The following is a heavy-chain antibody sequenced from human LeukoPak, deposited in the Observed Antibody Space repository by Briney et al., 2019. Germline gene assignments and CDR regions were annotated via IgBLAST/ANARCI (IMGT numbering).Heavy chain of an antibody. CDR1: GFTFSSYG. D-gene: IGHD1-7*01. CDR2: ISYDGSNK. Sequence: GGSLRLSCEASGFTFSSYGMHWVRQAPGKGLEWVAVISYDGSNKYYVDSVKGRFTISRDNSKNTLYLQMNSLRAEDAAVYYCAKDRGELDYWGQGTLVTVSS. CDR3: AKDRGELDY. J-gene: IGHJ4*02. V-gene: IGHV3-30*18.